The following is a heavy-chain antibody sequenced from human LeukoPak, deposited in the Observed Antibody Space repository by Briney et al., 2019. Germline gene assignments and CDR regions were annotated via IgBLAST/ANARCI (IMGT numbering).Heavy chain of an antibody. D-gene: IGHD5-24*01. CDR1: GVTFSNYW. J-gene: IGHJ4*02. CDR3: ARDGYKARNFDY. CDR2: IKQDGNER. V-gene: IGHV3-7*01. Sequence: GGSLRLSCAASGVTFSNYWISWVRQAPGKGLEWVANIKQDGNERYYVDSVRGRFTISSDNAKNSVFLQMNSLRGEDTAVYYCARDGYKARNFDYWGQGTLVTVSS.